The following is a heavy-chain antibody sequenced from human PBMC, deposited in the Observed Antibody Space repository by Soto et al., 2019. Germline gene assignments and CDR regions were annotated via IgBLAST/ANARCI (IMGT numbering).Heavy chain of an antibody. J-gene: IGHJ6*02. CDR2: IYYSGST. D-gene: IGHD5-18*01. CDR3: ATRGYSYGYYYYGMDV. Sequence: SETLSLTCTVSGGSISSGDYYWSWIRQPPGKGLEWIGYIYYSGSTYYNPSLKSRVTISVDTSKNQFSLKLSSVTAADTAVYYCATRGYSYGYYYYGMDVWGQGTTVTVSS. CDR1: GGSISSGDYY. V-gene: IGHV4-30-4*01.